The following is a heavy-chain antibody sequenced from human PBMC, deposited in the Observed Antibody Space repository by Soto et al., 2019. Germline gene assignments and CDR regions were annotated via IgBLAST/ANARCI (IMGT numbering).Heavy chain of an antibody. V-gene: IGHV3-9*01. D-gene: IGHD3-3*01. J-gene: IGHJ6*03. CDR2: ISWNRGRT. CDR3: ARSWEPRITSFGVVTQDYYDDYYMGV. Sequence: GFPCAVYKISWVRPAPAKGMEWVSGISWNRGRTRSADSAKGLFTISRDNPKTSLYLQMNSLRPADTALYYSARSWEPRITSFGVVTQDYYDDYYMGVWGKGTTVPVSS. CDR1: GFPCAVYK.